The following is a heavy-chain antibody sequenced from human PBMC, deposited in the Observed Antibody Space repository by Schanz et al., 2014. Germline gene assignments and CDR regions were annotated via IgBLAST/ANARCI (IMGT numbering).Heavy chain of an antibody. CDR3: AKDISDTSGKDDY. J-gene: IGHJ4*02. D-gene: IGHD3-22*01. CDR2: IGVDGTTT. Sequence: EVQLVESGGGLVQPGGSLRLSCAASGFTASSHSMNWVRQAPGKGLEWVSVIGVDGTTTYYADSVKGRFTITRDNSKNTLFLQMNSLRVEDSAIYYCAKDISDTSGKDDYWGQGTLVTVSS. V-gene: IGHV3-23*04. CDR1: GFTASSHS.